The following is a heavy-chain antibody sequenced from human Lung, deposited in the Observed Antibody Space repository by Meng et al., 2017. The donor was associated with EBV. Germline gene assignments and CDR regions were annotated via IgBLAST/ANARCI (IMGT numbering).Heavy chain of an antibody. D-gene: IGHD2-8*02. CDR3: ARRPTGIDY. Sequence: QLQQGGTGPVKPSETLALTGAVNGGSLSGAYWNWIRQLPGKGLEWIGEIIHGGSPSYKPSLKSRVTISIDTSKNQLSLMLSSVTAADTAVYYCARRPTGIDYWGQGTLVTVSS. V-gene: IGHV4-34*12. CDR1: GGSLSGAY. J-gene: IGHJ4*02. CDR2: IIHGGSP.